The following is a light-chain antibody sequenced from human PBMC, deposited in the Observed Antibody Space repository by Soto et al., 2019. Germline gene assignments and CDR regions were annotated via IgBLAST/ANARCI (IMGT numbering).Light chain of an antibody. J-gene: IGLJ2*01. CDR2: DVT. CDR3: SSYAVNKKLL. Sequence: QSALSQPPSASGSPGQSVTISCTGTNSDIGAFTYVSWYQQHPGRAPRLIIYDVTKRPSGVPDRFSGSKSGNTASLTVSGLHVDDEADYFRSSYAVNKKLLFGGGTKLTVL. V-gene: IGLV2-8*01. CDR1: NSDIGAFTY.